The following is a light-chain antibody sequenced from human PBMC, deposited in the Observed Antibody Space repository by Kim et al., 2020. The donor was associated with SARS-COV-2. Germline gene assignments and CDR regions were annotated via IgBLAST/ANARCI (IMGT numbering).Light chain of an antibody. Sequence: SYELTQPLSVSVALGQSARITCGGNNIGRKNVHWYQQKPGHAPVLVIYRDTDRPSGIPERFSGSNSGNTATLTISRAQAGDEADYYCQVWDSSTAVFGGGTQLTVL. CDR1: NIGRKN. J-gene: IGLJ3*02. V-gene: IGLV3-9*01. CDR3: QVWDSSTAV. CDR2: RDT.